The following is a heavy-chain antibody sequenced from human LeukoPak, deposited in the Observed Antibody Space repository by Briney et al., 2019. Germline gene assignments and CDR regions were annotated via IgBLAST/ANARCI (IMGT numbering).Heavy chain of an antibody. J-gene: IGHJ5*02. V-gene: IGHV1-69-2*01. Sequence: VASVKVSCKVSGYTFTDYYMHWVQQAPGKGLEWMGLVDPEDGETIYAEKFQGRVTITADTSIDTAYMELSSLRSEDTAVYYCATALAVGKYNWFDPWGQGTLVTVSS. CDR3: ATALAVGKYNWFDP. D-gene: IGHD6-19*01. CDR1: GYTFTDYY. CDR2: VDPEDGET.